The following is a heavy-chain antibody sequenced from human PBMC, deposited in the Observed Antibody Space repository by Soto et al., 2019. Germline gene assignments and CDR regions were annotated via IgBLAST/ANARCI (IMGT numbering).Heavy chain of an antibody. J-gene: IGHJ5*02. CDR2: IYYTGST. Sequence: QVQLQESGPGLVKPSQTLSLTCTVSGGSISSGHYFWSWIRQPPGKGLEWIGYIYYTGSTYYNPSXKXRXTXPVHTSNNQSSLNLTSVTAADTAVYYCARDSFWSQRINWFDPWGQGTLVTVSS. CDR3: ARDSFWSQRINWFDP. V-gene: IGHV4-30-4*01. D-gene: IGHD3-3*01. CDR1: GGSISSGHYF.